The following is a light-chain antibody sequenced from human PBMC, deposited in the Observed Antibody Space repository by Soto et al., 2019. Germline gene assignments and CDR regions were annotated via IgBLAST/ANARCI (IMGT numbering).Light chain of an antibody. V-gene: IGLV2-8*01. Sequence: QSALTQPPSASGSPGESVIISCTGTKNDIGVYDFVSWYQHHAGKAPRLIIYEVVQRPSGVTDRFSGSKSGNTASLTVSGLQAADEADYFCKSYAGSNTYVFGSGTKLTVL. CDR3: KSYAGSNTYV. CDR2: EVV. CDR1: KNDIGVYDF. J-gene: IGLJ1*01.